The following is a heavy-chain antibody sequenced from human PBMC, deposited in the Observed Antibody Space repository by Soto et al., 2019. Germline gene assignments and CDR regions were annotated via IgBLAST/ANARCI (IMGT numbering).Heavy chain of an antibody. J-gene: IGHJ5*02. CDR1: GYTFTSYG. D-gene: IGHD6-13*01. CDR3: PGRSPGSPDDP. CDR2: ISAYNGNT. Sequence: QVQLVQSGAEVKKPGASVKVSCKASGYTFTSYGISWVRQAPGQGLEWMGWISAYNGNTNYAQKLQGRVTMTTDTSTSPVYMVLSSLRSDHTAVYPCPGRSPGSPDDPWGECSMVTVS. V-gene: IGHV1-18*01.